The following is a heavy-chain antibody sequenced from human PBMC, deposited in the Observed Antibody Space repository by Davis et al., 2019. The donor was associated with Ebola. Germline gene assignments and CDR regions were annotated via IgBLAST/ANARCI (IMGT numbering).Heavy chain of an antibody. V-gene: IGHV3-23*01. CDR2: ISGSGGST. CDR1: GFTFSSYA. Sequence: PGGSLRLSCAASGFTFSSYAMSWVRQAPGKGLEWVSAISGSGGSTYYADSVKGRFTISRDNSKNTLYLQMNSLRAEDTAVYYCARGAVYYYDSKTFDYWGQGTLVTVSS. D-gene: IGHD3-22*01. J-gene: IGHJ4*02. CDR3: ARGAVYYYDSKTFDY.